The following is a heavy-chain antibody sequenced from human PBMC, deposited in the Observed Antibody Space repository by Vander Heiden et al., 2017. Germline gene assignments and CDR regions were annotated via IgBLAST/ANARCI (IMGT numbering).Heavy chain of an antibody. D-gene: IGHD6-13*01. CDR1: GFTFSSYA. V-gene: IGHV3-23*01. J-gene: IGHJ5*02. Sequence: EVQLLESGGGLVQPGGSLRLSCAASGFTFSSYAMSWVRQAPGKGLEWVSAISGSGGRKYYADSVKGRFTISRDNSKNTLYRQMKRMRAEETAVYYCSKERNKAAGGWFDPWGQGTMVTVSS. CDR2: ISGSGGRK. CDR3: SKERNKAAGGWFDP.